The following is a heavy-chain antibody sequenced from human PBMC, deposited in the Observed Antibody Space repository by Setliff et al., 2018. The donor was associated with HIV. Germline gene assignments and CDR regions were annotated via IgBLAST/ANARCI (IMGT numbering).Heavy chain of an antibody. CDR3: ARTSTTTGTTLNWFDP. CDR1: GFTFSTYW. CDR2: INQDGATK. Sequence: GGSLRLSCAGTGFTFSTYWMSWVRQAPGKGLEWVANINQDGATKYYVDSVRGRFTISRDNAKNSLYLQMNSLRVEDTAVYYCARTSTTTGTTLNWFDPWGQGTLVTVS. V-gene: IGHV3-7*01. J-gene: IGHJ5*02. D-gene: IGHD1-1*01.